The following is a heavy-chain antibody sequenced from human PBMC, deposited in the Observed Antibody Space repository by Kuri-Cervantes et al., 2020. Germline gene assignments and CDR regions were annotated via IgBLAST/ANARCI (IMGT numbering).Heavy chain of an antibody. Sequence: GGSLRLSCAASGFTFDDYAMHWVRQAPGKGLEWVSGISWNSGSIGYADSVKGRFTISRDNAKNSLYLQMNSLRAEDTAVYYCARGATRCSGGSCFILFYWGQGTLVTVSS. CDR3: ARGATRCSGGSCFILFY. J-gene: IGHJ4*02. D-gene: IGHD2-15*01. CDR1: GFTFDDYA. V-gene: IGHV3-9*01. CDR2: ISWNSGSI.